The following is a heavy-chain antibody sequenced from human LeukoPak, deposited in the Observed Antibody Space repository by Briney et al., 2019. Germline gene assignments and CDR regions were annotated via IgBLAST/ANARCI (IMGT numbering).Heavy chain of an antibody. CDR2: INPSSGAT. Sequence: ASVKVSCKASGYTFTDYYMHLVRQAPGQGLEWMGWINPSSGATKYSQKFQGRVTMTRDMSISTAYMELSRLRSDDTAVYYCANDLVAAAPFYTFDIWGQGTVVTVSS. J-gene: IGHJ3*02. CDR3: ANDLVAAAPFYTFDI. D-gene: IGHD2-2*01. V-gene: IGHV1-2*02. CDR1: GYTFTDYY.